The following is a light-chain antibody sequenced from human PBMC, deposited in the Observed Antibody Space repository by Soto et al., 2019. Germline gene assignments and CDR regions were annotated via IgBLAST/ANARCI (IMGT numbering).Light chain of an antibody. CDR1: SSNIGAGYD. CDR3: QSFDSSLSGVL. CDR2: GNT. V-gene: IGLV1-40*01. Sequence: QAVVTQPPSVSGAPGQRVTISCTGSSSNIGAGYDVHWYQQLPGTAPKLLISGNTNRPSGVPDRFSASKSGTSASLAITGLQADDEADYYCQSFDSSLSGVLFGGGTKLTVL. J-gene: IGLJ2*01.